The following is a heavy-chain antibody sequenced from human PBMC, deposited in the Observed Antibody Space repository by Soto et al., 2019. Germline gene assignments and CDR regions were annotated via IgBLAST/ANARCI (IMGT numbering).Heavy chain of an antibody. V-gene: IGHV1-3*01. CDR2: INAGNGNT. CDR1: GYTFTSYA. Sequence: ASVKVSCKASGYTFTSYAMHWVRQAPGQRLEWMGWINAGNGNTKYSQKFQGRVTITRDTSASTAYMELSSLRSEDTAVYYCARGVGYCSGGRCYQKGTGPDYCGQGTLVTVSS. CDR3: ARGVGYCSGGRCYQKGTGPDY. D-gene: IGHD2-15*01. J-gene: IGHJ4*02.